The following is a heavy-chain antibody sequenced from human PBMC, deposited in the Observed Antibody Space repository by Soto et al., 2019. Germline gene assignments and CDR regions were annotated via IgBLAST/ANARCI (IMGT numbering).Heavy chain of an antibody. CDR2: IYYSGRT. CDR1: GGSISSSSYY. CDR3: ARHRSSYFDY. J-gene: IGHJ4*02. V-gene: IGHV4-39*01. Sequence: QLQLQESGPGLVKPSETLSLTCTVSGGSISSSSYYWGWIRQPPGKGLEWIGSIYYSGRTYYNPSLKSRVTISVDTSKNQFPLKLSSVTAADTAVYYCARHRSSYFDYWGQGTLVTVSS.